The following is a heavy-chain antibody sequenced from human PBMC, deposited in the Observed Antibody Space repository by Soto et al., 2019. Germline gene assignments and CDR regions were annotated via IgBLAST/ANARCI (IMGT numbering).Heavy chain of an antibody. CDR2: IIPIFGTA. J-gene: IGHJ6*02. D-gene: IGHD3-9*01. V-gene: IGHV1-69*13. CDR3: ASLPSLRYFDWLLHTAVSDYYYGMDV. CDR1: GGTFSSYA. Sequence: ASVKVSCKASGGTFSSYAISWVRQAPGQGLEWMGGIIPIFGTANYAQKFQGRVTITADESTSTAYMELSSLRSEDTAVYYCASLPSLRYFDWLLHTAVSDYYYGMDVWGQGTTVTVSS.